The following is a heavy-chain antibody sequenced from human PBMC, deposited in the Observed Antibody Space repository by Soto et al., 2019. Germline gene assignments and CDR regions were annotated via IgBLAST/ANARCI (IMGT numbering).Heavy chain of an antibody. V-gene: IGHV4-38-2*02. CDR1: GYSIISGYY. D-gene: IGHD6-19*01. J-gene: IGHJ4*02. CDR3: ARVDRSGWTPNFFDS. CDR2: IYHSGST. Sequence: SETLSLTCTVSGYSIISGYYWVLVRDPRGKGLEWIGTIYHSGSTLYNPSLKSPVTISIDTSKNQFSLRLTSVTAADTARYYCARVDRSGWTPNFFDSWGQGILVTVSS.